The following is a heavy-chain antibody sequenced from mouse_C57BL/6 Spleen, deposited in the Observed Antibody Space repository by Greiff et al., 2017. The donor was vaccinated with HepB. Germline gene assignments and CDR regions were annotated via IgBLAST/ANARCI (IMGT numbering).Heavy chain of an antibody. CDR2: IHPNSGST. V-gene: IGHV1-64*01. CDR3: ARPYDYGPYAMDY. D-gene: IGHD2-4*01. J-gene: IGHJ4*01. Sequence: VQLQQPGAELVKPGASVKLSCKASGYTFTSYWMHWVKQRPGQGLEWIGMIHPNSGSTNYNEKFKSKATLTVDKSSSTAYMQLSSLTSEDSAVYYCARPYDYGPYAMDYWGQGTSVTVSS. CDR1: GYTFTSYW.